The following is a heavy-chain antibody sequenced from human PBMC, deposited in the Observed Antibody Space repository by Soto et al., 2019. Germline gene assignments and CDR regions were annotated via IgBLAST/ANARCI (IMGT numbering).Heavy chain of an antibody. CDR1: GYTFTSYY. V-gene: IGHV1-46*01. CDR3: ARGSQGSSGWYSADY. CDR2: INPSGGTT. J-gene: IGHJ4*02. D-gene: IGHD6-19*01. Sequence: QVQVVQSGAEVRKPGASVKVSCTASGYTFTSYYMHWVRQAPGQGLEWMGLINPSGGTTNYAQMFQVRVTMTRDASTSTVYMELSSLRSDDTAVYYCARGSQGSSGWYSADYWGQGTPVTVSS.